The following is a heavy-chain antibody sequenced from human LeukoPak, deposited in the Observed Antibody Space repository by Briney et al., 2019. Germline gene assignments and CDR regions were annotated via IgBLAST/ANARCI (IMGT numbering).Heavy chain of an antibody. CDR2: ISAYNGNT. V-gene: IGHV1-18*01. CDR1: GYTFTRYG. J-gene: IGHJ5*02. D-gene: IGHD3-10*01. Sequence: ASVKVSCKASGYTFTRYGITWVRQAPRQGLEWMGWISAYNGNTNYAQKLQGRVTMTTDTSTMTAYMELRSLRSDDTAVYYCASLRYYYGSGSYNWFDPWGQGTLVTVSS. CDR3: ASLRYYYGSGSYNWFDP.